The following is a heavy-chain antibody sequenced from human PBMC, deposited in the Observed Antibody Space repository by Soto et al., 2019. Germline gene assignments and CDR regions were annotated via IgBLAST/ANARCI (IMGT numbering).Heavy chain of an antibody. CDR2: IGAADDP. Sequence: QLVESGGGLTQAGGSLRLSCVGSGFFFNNYDMHWVRQVRGKGLEWVSAIGAADDPYYSVSVKGRFIVSRDNAQKSFYLKRNHLRAGDTVVYFCARAYTGQLPRRGDYYYALDVWGRGTTVTVSS. D-gene: IGHD2-2*01. CDR3: ARAYTGQLPRRGDYYYALDV. CDR1: GFFFNNYD. V-gene: IGHV3-13*05. J-gene: IGHJ6*02.